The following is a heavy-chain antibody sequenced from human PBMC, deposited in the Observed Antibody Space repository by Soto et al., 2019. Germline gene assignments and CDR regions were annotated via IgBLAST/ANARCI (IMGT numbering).Heavy chain of an antibody. CDR2: INAGNGNT. CDR3: ARGRYYYDSSGYYYYYFDY. CDR1: GYTFTSYA. V-gene: IGHV1-3*01. J-gene: IGHJ4*02. Sequence: QVQLVQSGAEVKKPGASVKVSCKASGYTFTSYAMHWVRQAPGQRLEWMGWINAGNGNTKYSQKFQGRVTITRDTSASTAYMELSSLRSEDTAVYYCARGRYYYDSSGYYYYYFDYWGQGTLVTVSS. D-gene: IGHD3-22*01.